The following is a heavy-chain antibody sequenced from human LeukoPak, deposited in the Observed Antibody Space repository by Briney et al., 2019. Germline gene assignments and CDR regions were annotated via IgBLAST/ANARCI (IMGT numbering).Heavy chain of an antibody. CDR2: IWHDGSKK. Sequence: PGRSLRLSCAASGFIFSNYGMHWVRQAPGKGLEWVAGIWHDGSKKYYADSVKGRFTISRDNSKNTLYLQMNSLRAEDTAVYYCARSGYRSGWNWGQGTLVTVSS. D-gene: IGHD6-19*01. CDR1: GFIFSNYG. CDR3: ARSGYRSGWN. V-gene: IGHV3-33*01. J-gene: IGHJ4*02.